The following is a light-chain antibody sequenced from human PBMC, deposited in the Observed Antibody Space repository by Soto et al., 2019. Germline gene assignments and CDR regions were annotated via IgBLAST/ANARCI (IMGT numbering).Light chain of an antibody. CDR1: HTSGSNF. J-gene: IGKJ5*01. V-gene: IGKV3-20*01. Sequence: IMLTQSPCTLSLSPGERATLSCETSHTSGSNFLAWYQHKPGQAPSLLIYASSNRATGIPDRFSGSASGPDLTLTINRQEPEDFAVYYSQLYGISPQFGQGTRLEIK. CDR3: QLYGISPQ. CDR2: ASS.